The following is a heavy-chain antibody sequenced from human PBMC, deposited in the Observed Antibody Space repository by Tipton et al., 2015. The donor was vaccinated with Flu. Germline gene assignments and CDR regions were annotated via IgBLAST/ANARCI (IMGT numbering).Heavy chain of an antibody. CDR1: GYSFTSYW. Sequence: QLVQSGAEVKKPGESLKISCKGSGYSFTSYWIGWVRQMPGKGLEWMGIIYPGDSDTRYSPSFQGQVTISADKSISTAYLQWSGLKASDTAMYYCARHGGYSGYGAGAFDIWGQGTMVTVSS. J-gene: IGHJ3*02. CDR3: ARHGGYSGYGAGAFDI. V-gene: IGHV5-51*01. CDR2: IYPGDSDT. D-gene: IGHD5-12*01.